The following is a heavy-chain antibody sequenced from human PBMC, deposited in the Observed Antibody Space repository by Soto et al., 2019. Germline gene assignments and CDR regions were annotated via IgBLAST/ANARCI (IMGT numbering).Heavy chain of an antibody. V-gene: IGHV4-59*01. CDR1: GGSISSYY. D-gene: IGHD3-3*01. Sequence: PSETLSLTCTVSGGSISSYYWSWIRQPPGKGLEWIGYIYYSGSTNYNPSLKSRVTISVDTSKNQFSLKLSSVTAADTAVYYCARETPLYGVVTDYYMDVWGKGTTVTVSS. J-gene: IGHJ6*03. CDR2: IYYSGST. CDR3: ARETPLYGVVTDYYMDV.